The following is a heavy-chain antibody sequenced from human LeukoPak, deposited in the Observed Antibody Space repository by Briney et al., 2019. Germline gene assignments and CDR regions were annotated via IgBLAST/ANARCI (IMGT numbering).Heavy chain of an antibody. D-gene: IGHD3-10*01. CDR3: ARSHFGITRQGMDV. CDR1: GYIFTNYD. J-gene: IGHJ6*02. V-gene: IGHV1-8*01. CDR2: INADSGNT. Sequence: ASVKVSCKASGYIFTNYDINWVRQATGQGPEWMGWINADSGNTGFAQEFQGRVTMTRDISISTAYMELSSLRSEDTAVYYCARSHFGITRQGMDVWGQGTTVTVSS.